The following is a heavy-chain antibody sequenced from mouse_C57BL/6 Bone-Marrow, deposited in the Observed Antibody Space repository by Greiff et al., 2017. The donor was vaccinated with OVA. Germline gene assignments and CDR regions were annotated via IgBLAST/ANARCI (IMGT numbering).Heavy chain of an antibody. CDR1: GFSLTSYG. D-gene: IGHD1-1*01. Sequence: VQLQQSGPGLVQPSQSLSITCTVSGFSLTSYGVHWVRQSPGKGLEWLGVIWSGGSTDYNAAFISRLSISKDNSKSQVFFKMNSLQADDTAIYYWARNHGSRKGAYWGQGTLVTVSA. V-gene: IGHV2-2*01. J-gene: IGHJ3*01. CDR3: ARNHGSRKGAY. CDR2: IWSGGST.